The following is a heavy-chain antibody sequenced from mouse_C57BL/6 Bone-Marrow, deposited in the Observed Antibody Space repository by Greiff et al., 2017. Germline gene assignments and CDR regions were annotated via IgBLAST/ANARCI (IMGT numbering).Heavy chain of an antibody. CDR1: GYTFTSYW. J-gene: IGHJ2*01. D-gene: IGHD3-1*01. Sequence: VQLQQPGAELVKPGASVKMSCKASGYTFTSYWITWVKQRPGQGLEWIGDIYPTSGRTNYNEKFKSKAILTVDTSSNTAYMELSSLTSEDFAVFYCARSGPRGRNFDYWGQGTTLTVSS. V-gene: IGHV1-55*01. CDR2: IYPTSGRT. CDR3: ARSGPRGRNFDY.